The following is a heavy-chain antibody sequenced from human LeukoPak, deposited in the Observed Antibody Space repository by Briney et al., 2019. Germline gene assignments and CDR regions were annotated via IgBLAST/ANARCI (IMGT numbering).Heavy chain of an antibody. D-gene: IGHD6-19*01. CDR3: AKGPKVAGTSWFDP. CDR2: ISGSGGST. V-gene: IGHV3-23*01. CDR1: GFTFSSYA. Sequence: GGSLRLSCAASGFTFSSYAMSWVRQAPGKGLEWVSAISGSGGSTYYADSVKGRFTISRDNSKNTLYLQMNSLRVEDTAVYYCAKGPKVAGTSWFDPWGQGTLVTVSS. J-gene: IGHJ5*02.